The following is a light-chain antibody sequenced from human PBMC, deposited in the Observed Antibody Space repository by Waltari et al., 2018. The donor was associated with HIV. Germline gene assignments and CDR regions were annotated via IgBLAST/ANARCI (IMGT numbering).Light chain of an antibody. CDR3: CSYAGRSTHV. V-gene: IGLV2-23*02. CDR1: SSHVGSYNV. J-gene: IGLJ1*01. CDR2: EVS. Sequence: QSALTQPASVSGSPGHSITIPCTGTSSHVGSYNVLSWYQQHTGKAPRLMIYEVSKRPSGVSNRFSGSKSGNTASRTISGLQAEDEAEYYCCSYAGRSTHVFGTGTKVTVL.